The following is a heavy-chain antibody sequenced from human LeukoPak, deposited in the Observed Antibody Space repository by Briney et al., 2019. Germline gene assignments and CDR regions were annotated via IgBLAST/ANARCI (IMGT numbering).Heavy chain of an antibody. D-gene: IGHD3-22*01. CDR2: INPNSGGT. Sequence: ASVKVSCKASGYTFTGYYMHWVRQAPGQGLEWTGWINPNSGGTNYAQKFQGRVTMTRDTSISTAYMELSRLRSDDTAVYYCARDWTTRRVVTQLDYWGQGTLVTVSS. J-gene: IGHJ4*02. CDR1: GYTFTGYY. CDR3: ARDWTTRRVVTQLDY. V-gene: IGHV1-2*02.